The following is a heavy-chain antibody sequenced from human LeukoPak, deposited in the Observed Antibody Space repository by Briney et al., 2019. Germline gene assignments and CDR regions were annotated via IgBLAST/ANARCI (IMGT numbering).Heavy chain of an antibody. CDR2: IWYDGSNK. V-gene: IGHV3-33*01. J-gene: IGHJ3*02. CDR3: ASDPRLWANDAFDI. D-gene: IGHD5-18*01. Sequence: GGSLRLSCAASGFTFSSYGMHWVRQAPGKGLEWVAVIWYDGSNKYYADSVKGRFTISRDNSKNTLYLQMNSLRAEDTAVYYCASDPRLWANDAFDIWGQGTMVTVSS. CDR1: GFTFSSYG.